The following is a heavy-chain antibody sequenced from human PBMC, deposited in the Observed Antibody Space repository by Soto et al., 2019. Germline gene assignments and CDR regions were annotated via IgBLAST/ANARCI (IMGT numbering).Heavy chain of an antibody. Sequence: SETLSLTCTVSGGSISRYYWSWIRQPPGKGLEWIGYIYYSGSTNYNPSLKSRVTISVDTSKNQFSLKLSSVTAADTAVYYCARGNYDFWSGHMDVWGKGTTVTVSS. J-gene: IGHJ6*03. CDR3: ARGNYDFWSGHMDV. D-gene: IGHD3-3*01. CDR1: GGSISRYY. CDR2: IYYSGST. V-gene: IGHV4-59*01.